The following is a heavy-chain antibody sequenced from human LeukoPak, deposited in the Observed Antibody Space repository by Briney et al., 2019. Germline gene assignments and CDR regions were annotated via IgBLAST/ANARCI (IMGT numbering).Heavy chain of an antibody. V-gene: IGHV4-34*01. J-gene: IGHJ4*02. CDR3: ASSSYDLLTGLGLTHDF. Sequence: PSETLSLTCAVYGGSFSDYFWTWIRQPPGKGLEWIGEVHPSGRTNYKSSLKSRVTISVDTSKNQFSLSLSSVTAADTAVYFWASSSYDLLTGLGLTHDFWGQGTLVTVSS. D-gene: IGHD3-9*01. CDR1: GGSFSDYF. CDR2: VHPSGRT.